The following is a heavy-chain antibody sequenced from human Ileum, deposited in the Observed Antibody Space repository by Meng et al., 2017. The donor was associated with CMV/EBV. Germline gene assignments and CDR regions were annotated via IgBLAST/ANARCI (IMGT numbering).Heavy chain of an antibody. CDR2: IRSKDAGGTR. CDR1: GFTFSGYW. D-gene: IGHD1-1*01. Sequence: GGSLRLSCAASGFTFSGYWMHWVRQAPGKGLEWVGRIRSKDAGGTREYAAPVKGRFTVSRDDSKNTLYLEMNSLKAEDTAVYYCTPDFPRPLAQIDYWGQGTLVTVSS. J-gene: IGHJ4*02. CDR3: TPDFPRPLAQIDY. V-gene: IGHV3-15*01.